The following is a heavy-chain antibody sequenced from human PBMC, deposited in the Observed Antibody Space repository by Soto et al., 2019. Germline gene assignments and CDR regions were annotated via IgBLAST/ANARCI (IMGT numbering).Heavy chain of an antibody. J-gene: IGHJ4*02. Sequence: PGGSLRLSSAASGFIVIRSYLSWVLQAPWKGLEWVSVIYGGGSTYYADSVKGRFTISRDISKNTLYLQMNSLRAEDTAVYYCAKDAQGYCSGGSCWAYFDYWGQGT. CDR1: GFIVIRSY. CDR2: IYGGGST. V-gene: IGHV3-66*01. D-gene: IGHD2-15*01. CDR3: AKDAQGYCSGGSCWAYFDY.